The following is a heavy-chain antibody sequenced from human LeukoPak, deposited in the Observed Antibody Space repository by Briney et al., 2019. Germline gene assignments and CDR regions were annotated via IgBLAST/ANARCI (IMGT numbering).Heavy chain of an antibody. Sequence: SETLSFTRAVPVDSICSGYDWGWIRQPPGKGLEGTGIIYHSGSTSYIPSLKSRVTRSVDTTTNHSSLTLRSVTAADTTVYYCARHASGGECTSCYHYFDYWGQGTLVTVSS. J-gene: IGHJ4*02. CDR1: VDSICSGYD. D-gene: IGHD2-2*01. V-gene: IGHV4-38-2*01. CDR3: ARHASGGECTSCYHYFDY. CDR2: IYHSGST.